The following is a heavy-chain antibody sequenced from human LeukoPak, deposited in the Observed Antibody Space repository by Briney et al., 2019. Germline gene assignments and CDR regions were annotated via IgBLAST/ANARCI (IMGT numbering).Heavy chain of an antibody. CDR1: GITFSTNS. J-gene: IGHJ6*03. Sequence: PWGSLRLSCEASGITFSTNSMNWVRQAPGKGLEWVSYISSSGSTKYYADSVKGRFTISRDNAKNSVYLQMNSLRAEDTAVYYCARGQDYYYYYMDVWGKGTTVIVSS. CDR3: ARGQDYYYYYMDV. CDR2: ISSSGSTK. V-gene: IGHV3-48*01.